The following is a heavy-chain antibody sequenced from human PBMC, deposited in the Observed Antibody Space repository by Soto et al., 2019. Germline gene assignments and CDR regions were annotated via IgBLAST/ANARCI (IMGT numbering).Heavy chain of an antibody. J-gene: IGHJ6*03. CDR3: ARGTPKDLHLGELSLDYYYMDV. Sequence: QVQLQQWGAGLLKPSETLSLTCAVYGGSFSGYYWSWIRQPPGTGLEWIGEINHSGSTNYNPSLKTRVNISVDTSKNQFSLKLRSVTAADTAVYYCARGTPKDLHLGELSLDYYYMDVWGKGTTVTVSS. D-gene: IGHD3-16*02. CDR2: INHSGST. V-gene: IGHV4-34*01. CDR1: GGSFSGYY.